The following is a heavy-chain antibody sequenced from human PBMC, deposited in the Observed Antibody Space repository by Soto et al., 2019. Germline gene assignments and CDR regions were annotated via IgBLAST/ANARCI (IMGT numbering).Heavy chain of an antibody. CDR2: ISSSSSYT. CDR3: ARERYCSSTSCYGIFDY. Sequence: QVQLVESGGGLVKPGGSLRLSCAASGFTFSDYYMSWIRQAPGKGLEWVSYISSSSSYTNYADSVKGRFTISRDNAKNSLYLQMNSLRAEDTAVYYCARERYCSSTSCYGIFDYWGQGTLVTVSS. J-gene: IGHJ4*02. D-gene: IGHD2-2*01. CDR1: GFTFSDYY. V-gene: IGHV3-11*06.